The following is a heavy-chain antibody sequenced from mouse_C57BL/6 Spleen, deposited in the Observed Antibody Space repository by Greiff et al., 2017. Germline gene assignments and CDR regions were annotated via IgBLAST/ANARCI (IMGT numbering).Heavy chain of an antibody. D-gene: IGHD1-1*02. CDR3: ARSLYGPSSYWDFDV. V-gene: IGHV1-42*01. CDR2: INPSTGGT. CDR1: GYSFTGYY. Sequence: EVQLVESGPELVKPGASVKISCKASGYSFTGYYMNWVKHSPEKSLEWIGEINPSTGGTTYNQKFKAKATLTVDKSSSTAYMQLKSLTSEDSAVYYCARSLYGPSSYWDFDVWGTGTTVTVAS. J-gene: IGHJ1*03.